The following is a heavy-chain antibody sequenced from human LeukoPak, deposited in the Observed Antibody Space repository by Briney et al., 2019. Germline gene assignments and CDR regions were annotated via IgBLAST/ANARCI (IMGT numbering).Heavy chain of an antibody. CDR1: GGTFSSYA. V-gene: IGHV1-69*04. CDR3: ARIVYGSVSDAFDI. Sequence: GASVKVSCRAFGGTFSSYAISWVRQAPGQGLEWMGRIIPILGIANYAQKFQGRVTITADKSTSTAYMELSSLRSEDTAVYYCARIVYGSVSDAFDIWGQGTMVTVSS. CDR2: IIPILGIA. J-gene: IGHJ3*02. D-gene: IGHD3-10*01.